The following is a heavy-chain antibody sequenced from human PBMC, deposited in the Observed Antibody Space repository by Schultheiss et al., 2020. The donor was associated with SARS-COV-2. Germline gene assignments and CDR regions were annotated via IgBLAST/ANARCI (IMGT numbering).Heavy chain of an antibody. V-gene: IGHV3-11*04. D-gene: IGHD4-17*01. CDR2: ISSSGSTI. CDR3: ARDKVLLMTTVTTEYYFDY. CDR1: GFTFSDYY. Sequence: GESLKISCAASGFTFSDYYMSWIRQAPGKGLEWVSYISSSGSTIYYADSVKGRFTISRDNAKNSLYLQMNSLRAEDTAVYYCARDKVLLMTTVTTEYYFDYWGQGTLVTVSS. J-gene: IGHJ4*02.